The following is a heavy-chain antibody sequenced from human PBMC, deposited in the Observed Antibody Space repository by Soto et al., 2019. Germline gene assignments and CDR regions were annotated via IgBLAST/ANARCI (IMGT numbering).Heavy chain of an antibody. CDR3: ARDPEQWAPAS. Sequence: SETLSFTCTVSGVSISSGGYYWSWIRQHPGKGLEWIGYIYYSGSTYYNPSLKSRVTISVDTSKNQFSLKLSSVTAADTAVYYCARDPEQWAPASWGQGTLVTVSS. V-gene: IGHV4-31*03. CDR2: IYYSGST. D-gene: IGHD6-19*01. CDR1: GVSISSGGYY. J-gene: IGHJ4*02.